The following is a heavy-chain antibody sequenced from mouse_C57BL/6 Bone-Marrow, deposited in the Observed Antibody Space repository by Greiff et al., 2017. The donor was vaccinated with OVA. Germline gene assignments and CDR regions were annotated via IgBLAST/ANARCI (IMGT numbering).Heavy chain of an antibody. V-gene: IGHV2-2*01. CDR3: ARRVLRGYFDY. CDR2: IWSGGST. Sequence: QVQLKQSGPGLVQPSQSLSITCTVSGFSLTSYGVHWVRQSPGKGLEWLGVIWSGGSTDYNAAFISRLSISKDNSKSQVFFKMNSLQADDTAIYYCARRVLRGYFDYWGQGTTLTVSS. J-gene: IGHJ2*01. D-gene: IGHD1-1*01. CDR1: GFSLTSYG.